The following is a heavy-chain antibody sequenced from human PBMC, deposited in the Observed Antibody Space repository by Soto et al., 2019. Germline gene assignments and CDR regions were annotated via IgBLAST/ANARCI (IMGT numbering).Heavy chain of an antibody. CDR2: ISGSGGST. Sequence: PGGSLRLSCAASGFTFSSYAMSWVRQAPGKGLEWVSAISGSGGSTYYADSVKGRFTISRDNAKNSLYLQMNSLRAEDTAVYYCARDGHCSSTSCYGWAGYYYYYGMDVWGQGTTVTVSS. CDR1: GFTFSSYA. D-gene: IGHD2-2*03. J-gene: IGHJ6*02. V-gene: IGHV3-23*01. CDR3: ARDGHCSSTSCYGWAGYYYYYGMDV.